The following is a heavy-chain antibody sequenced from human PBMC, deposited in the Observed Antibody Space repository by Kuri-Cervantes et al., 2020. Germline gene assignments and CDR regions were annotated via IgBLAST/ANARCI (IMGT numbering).Heavy chain of an antibody. D-gene: IGHD2-15*01. J-gene: IGHJ4*02. CDR2: IIPIFGRI. CDR1: GGTFNNYA. CDR3: ARDRCGGSCYFDY. Sequence: SVKVSCKASGGTFNNYAISWVRQAPGQGLEWMGGIIPIFGRINYAQKFQGRVTITADESTNTVDMELTSLRSEDTAVYYCARDRCGGSCYFDYWGQGTLVTVSS. V-gene: IGHV1-69*13.